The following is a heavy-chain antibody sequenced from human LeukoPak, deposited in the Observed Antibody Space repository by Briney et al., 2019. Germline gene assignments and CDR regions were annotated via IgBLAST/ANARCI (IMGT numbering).Heavy chain of an antibody. CDR1: GFTFSSYS. CDR3: AKHSGWYQGDGSYFDY. J-gene: IGHJ4*02. CDR2: ISSSSSYI. V-gene: IGHV3-21*04. D-gene: IGHD6-19*01. Sequence: GGSLRLSCAASGFTFSSYSMNWVRQAPGKGLEWVSSISSSSSYIYYADSVKGRFTISRDNAKNSLYLQMNSLRAEDTAVYYCAKHSGWYQGDGSYFDYWGQGTLVTVSS.